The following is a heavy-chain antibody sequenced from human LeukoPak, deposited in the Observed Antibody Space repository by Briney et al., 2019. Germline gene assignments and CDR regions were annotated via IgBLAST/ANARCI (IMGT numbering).Heavy chain of an antibody. CDR1: GFSLSTTAVG. V-gene: IGHV2-5*02. CDR2: IYWDDDK. D-gene: IGHD4-23*01. CDR3: AHRVTNSLFDY. J-gene: IGHJ4*02. Sequence: SGPTLVKPTQTLTLTCTFSGFSLSTTAVGLGWIRHPPGKALQWLALIYWDDDKRYSPSLKSRLTITKDTSKNQVVLTMTNMGPVDTATYFCAHRVTNSLFDYWGQGTLVTVSS.